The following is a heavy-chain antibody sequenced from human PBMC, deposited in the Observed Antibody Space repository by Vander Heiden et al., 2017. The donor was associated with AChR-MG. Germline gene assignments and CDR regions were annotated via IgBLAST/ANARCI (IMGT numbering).Heavy chain of an antibody. D-gene: IGHD6-19*01. CDR1: GSPFSDYY. CDR2: ISSSGSTI. J-gene: IGHJ4*02. Sequence: QVQLVESGGGLVKPGGSMRPSGAAAGSPFSDYYMSWIRQAPGKGLEWVSYISSSGSTIYYADSVKGRFTISRDNAKNSLYLQMNSLRAEDTAVYYCARVRWLVLGEEGWGQGTLVTVSS. V-gene: IGHV3-11*01. CDR3: ARVRWLVLGEEG.